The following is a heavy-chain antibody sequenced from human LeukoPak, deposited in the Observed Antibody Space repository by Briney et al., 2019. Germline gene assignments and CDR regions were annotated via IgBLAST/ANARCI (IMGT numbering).Heavy chain of an antibody. Sequence: GGSLRLSRAGSGFTFSVHWVRPVPGKGLEWLTFIRHDGTDQHYADSVRGRFTISRDNSKNTVYLQMNSLRPEDTALYYCAKDGNWASVSWGQGTVVTVSS. CDR1: GFTFS. J-gene: IGHJ5*02. CDR3: AKDGNWASVS. CDR2: IRHDGTDQ. D-gene: IGHD7-27*01. V-gene: IGHV3-30*02.